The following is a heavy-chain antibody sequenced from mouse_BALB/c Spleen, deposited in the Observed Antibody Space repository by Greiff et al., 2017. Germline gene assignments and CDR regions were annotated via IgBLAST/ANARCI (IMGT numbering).Heavy chain of an antibody. CDR3: ARSGDGYVAWFAY. CDR1: GDSITSGY. Sequence: VQLKESGPSLVKPSQTLSLTCSVTGDSITSGYWNWIRKFPGNKLEYMGYISYSGSTYYNPSLKSRISITRDTSKNQYYLQLNSVTIEDTATYYCARSGDGYVAWFAYWGQGTLVTVSA. V-gene: IGHV3-8*02. CDR2: ISYSGST. J-gene: IGHJ3*01. D-gene: IGHD2-2*01.